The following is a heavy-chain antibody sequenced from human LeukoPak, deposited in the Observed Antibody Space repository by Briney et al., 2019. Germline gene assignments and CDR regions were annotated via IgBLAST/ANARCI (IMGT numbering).Heavy chain of an antibody. J-gene: IGHJ5*02. V-gene: IGHV3-30*18. CDR1: GFTFSSYG. Sequence: GGSLRLSCAASGFTFSSYGMHGVRQAPGKGLEWVAVISYDGSNEYYADSVKGRFTISRDNSKDTLYLQMNSLRAEDTAVYYCAKSEVSGITMVRGVYHWGQGTLVTVSS. D-gene: IGHD3-10*01. CDR2: ISYDGSNE. CDR3: AKSEVSGITMVRGVYH.